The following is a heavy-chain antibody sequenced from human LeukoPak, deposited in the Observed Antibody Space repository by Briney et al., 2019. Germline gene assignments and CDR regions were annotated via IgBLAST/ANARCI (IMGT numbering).Heavy chain of an antibody. Sequence: PGGSLRLSCAASGFSLSNYGMHWVRQVPDKGLEWVAFIHFDGTSRYHADSVKGRFTISRDTSRNTLYLQMNSLRAEDTAVYFCVQGGHIDYCGQGTLVTVSS. CDR1: GFSLSNYG. CDR2: IHFDGTSR. J-gene: IGHJ4*02. V-gene: IGHV3-30*02. D-gene: IGHD3-16*01. CDR3: VQGGHIDY.